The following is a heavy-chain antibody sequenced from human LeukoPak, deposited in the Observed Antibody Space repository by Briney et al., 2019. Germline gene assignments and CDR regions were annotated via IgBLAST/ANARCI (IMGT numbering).Heavy chain of an antibody. D-gene: IGHD5-24*01. J-gene: IGHJ3*02. CDR2: ITTSGGTT. CDR1: GFIFTSYG. CDR3: AKGKGQRGQGFDI. V-gene: IGHV3-23*01. Sequence: PGGSLRLSCAASGFIFTSYGMSWVRQAPGKGLEYVSIITTSGGTTYYSDSVKGRFTISRDNSRNTLYLQMNSLRAEDTALYYCAKGKGQRGQGFDIWGQGTMVTVSS.